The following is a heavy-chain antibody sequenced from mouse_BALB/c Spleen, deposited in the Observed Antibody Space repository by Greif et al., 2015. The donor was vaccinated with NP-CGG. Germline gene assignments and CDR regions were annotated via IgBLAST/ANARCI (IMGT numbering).Heavy chain of an antibody. V-gene: IGHV5-9-3*01. D-gene: IGHD2-4*01. CDR1: GFTFSGYA. CDR3: ARHLITTRDAMDY. Sequence: EVHLVESGGGLVKPGGSLKLSCAASGFTFSGYAMSWVRQTPEKRLEWVATISSGGSYTYYPDSVKGRCTISRDNAKNTLYLQMSSLRSEDTAMYYCARHLITTRDAMDYWGQGTSVTVSS. CDR2: ISSGGSYT. J-gene: IGHJ4*01.